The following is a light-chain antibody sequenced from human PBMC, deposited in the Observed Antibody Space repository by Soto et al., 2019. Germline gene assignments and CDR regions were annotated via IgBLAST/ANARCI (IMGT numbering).Light chain of an antibody. J-gene: IGLJ3*02. CDR2: TNN. CDR3: SSFAANDNVV. CDR1: SSNIGSDA. Sequence: QSVLTQPPSASGTPGQRVTISCSGGSSNIGSDAVNWYQQLPGTAPKLLIYTNNQRPSGVPDRFSGSKSGTSASLAISGLQAGDEADYYCSSFAANDNVVFGGGTKLTVL. V-gene: IGLV1-44*01.